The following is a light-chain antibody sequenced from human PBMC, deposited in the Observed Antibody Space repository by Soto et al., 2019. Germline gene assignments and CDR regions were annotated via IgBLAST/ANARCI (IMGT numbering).Light chain of an antibody. J-gene: IGLJ2*01. Sequence: QSALTQPASVSGSPGQSITISCTGSSSDVGNYDLVSWFQHHPGKDPQLIIYEDTKRPSGVSIRFSGSKSGNTASLTISGLQAEDEADYYCCSYAGSYTIFGGGTQLTVL. CDR2: EDT. CDR3: CSYAGSYTI. CDR1: SSDVGNYDL. V-gene: IGLV2-23*01.